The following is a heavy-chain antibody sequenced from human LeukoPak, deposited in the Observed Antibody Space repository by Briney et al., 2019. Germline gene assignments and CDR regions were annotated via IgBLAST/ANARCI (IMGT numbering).Heavy chain of an antibody. CDR1: GGSINTGSYS. Sequence: SETLSLTCIVSGGSINTGSYSWGWTRQPPGKALEWIGSIYSSGSAHYTPSLKTRVTISVDTSRSQFSLKVTSLTAADTAVYYCARHDFYSASYPFDYWGQGTLVVVSS. D-gene: IGHD1-26*01. V-gene: IGHV4-39*01. J-gene: IGHJ4*02. CDR3: ARHDFYSASYPFDY. CDR2: IYSSGSA.